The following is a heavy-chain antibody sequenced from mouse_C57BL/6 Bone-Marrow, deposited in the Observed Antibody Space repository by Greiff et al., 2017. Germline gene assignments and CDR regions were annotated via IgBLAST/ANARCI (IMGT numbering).Heavy chain of an antibody. D-gene: IGHD1-1*02. Sequence: EVKLVESGGDLVKPGGSLKLSCAASGFTFSSYGMSWVRQTPDKRLEWVATISSGGSYTYYPDSVKGRFTISRDNAKNTLYLQMSSLKSEDTAMYYCARQGGWWDLRLDYWGQGTTLTVSS. CDR3: ARQGGWWDLRLDY. CDR2: ISSGGSYT. V-gene: IGHV5-6*02. CDR1: GFTFSSYG. J-gene: IGHJ2*01.